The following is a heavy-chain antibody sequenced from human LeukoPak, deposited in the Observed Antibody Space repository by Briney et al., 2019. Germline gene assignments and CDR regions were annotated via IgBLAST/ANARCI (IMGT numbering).Heavy chain of an antibody. CDR1: GFTFSTYE. CDR2: ISSSSSYI. Sequence: PGGSLRLSCAASGFTFSTYEMNWVRQAPGKGLEWVSSISSSSSYIYYADSVKGRFTISRDNAKNSLYLQMSSLTADDTALYYCVRSHHPGGWFDPWGQGTLVTVSS. J-gene: IGHJ5*02. D-gene: IGHD3-16*01. V-gene: IGHV3-21*01. CDR3: VRSHHPGGWFDP.